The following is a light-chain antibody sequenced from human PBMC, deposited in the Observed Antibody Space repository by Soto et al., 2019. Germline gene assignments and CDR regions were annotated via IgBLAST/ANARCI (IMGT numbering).Light chain of an antibody. V-gene: IGKV1-33*01. CDR3: QHFHNLPVT. J-gene: IGKJ4*01. CDR2: DAS. CDR1: EDINNN. Sequence: DIQMTQSPSSLSASVGDRVTITCQASEDINNNLNWYQQKPGEAPKLLISDASNLETGVPSRFSGGGSVTHFTFTISSLQPEDIATYYCQHFHNLPVTFGGGTKVE.